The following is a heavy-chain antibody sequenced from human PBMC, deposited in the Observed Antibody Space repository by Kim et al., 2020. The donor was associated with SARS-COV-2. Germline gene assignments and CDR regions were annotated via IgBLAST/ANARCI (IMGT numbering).Heavy chain of an antibody. CDR3: AREMKGGSGSLSY. D-gene: IGHD3-10*01. V-gene: IGHV1-46*01. J-gene: IGHJ4*02. Sequence: YAQKFQGRVTMTRDTSTSTLYMELSSLRSEDSAVYYCAREMKGGSGSLSYWGLGTLVTVSS.